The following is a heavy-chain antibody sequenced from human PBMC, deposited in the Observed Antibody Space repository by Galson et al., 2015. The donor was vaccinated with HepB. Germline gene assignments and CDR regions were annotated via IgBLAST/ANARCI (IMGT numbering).Heavy chain of an antibody. CDR3: ANARGVRCPGCGADGFDI. D-gene: IGHD3-10*01. CDR2: ISYDGSNK. Sequence: SLRLSCAASGFTFSSYGMHWVRQAPGKGLEWVAVISYDGSNKYYGDSVKGRFTISRDNSKNTLYLQMNSLRAEDTAVYYCANARGVRCPGCGADGFDIWGQGTMVTVSS. J-gene: IGHJ3*02. V-gene: IGHV3-30*18. CDR1: GFTFSSYG.